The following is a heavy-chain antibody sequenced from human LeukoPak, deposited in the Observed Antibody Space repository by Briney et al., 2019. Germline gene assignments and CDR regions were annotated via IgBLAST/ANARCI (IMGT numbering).Heavy chain of an antibody. V-gene: IGHV4-38-2*02. J-gene: IGHJ3*02. Sequence: SETLSLTCTVSGYSISSGYYWGWIRQPPGKGLEWIGSIYHSGRTFYNPSLKSRVTISVDTSKNQFSLKLSSVTAADTAVYYCARAGLVAYCSSTSCSSNAFDIWGQGTMVTVSS. D-gene: IGHD2-2*01. CDR2: IYHSGRT. CDR1: GYSISSGYY. CDR3: ARAGLVAYCSSTSCSSNAFDI.